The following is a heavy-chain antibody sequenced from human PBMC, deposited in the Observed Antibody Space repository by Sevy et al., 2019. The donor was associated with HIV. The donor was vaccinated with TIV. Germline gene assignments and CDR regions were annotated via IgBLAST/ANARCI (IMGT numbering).Heavy chain of an antibody. CDR3: ARAPFLRQPLDY. D-gene: IGHD4-17*01. V-gene: IGHV4-61*01. J-gene: IGHJ4*02. CDR2: IYYSGST. Sequence: SDTLSLTCTVSGGSVSTGSYYWSWIRQPPGKGLEWIGYIYYSGSTNYNPSLKSRVTISLDTSKSQFSLKLSSVTAADTAVYYCARAPFLRQPLDYWGQGTLVTVSS. CDR1: GGSVSTGSYY.